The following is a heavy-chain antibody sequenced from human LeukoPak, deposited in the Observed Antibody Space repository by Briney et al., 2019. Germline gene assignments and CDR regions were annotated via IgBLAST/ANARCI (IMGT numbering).Heavy chain of an antibody. J-gene: IGHJ5*02. CDR3: ARRVDTAMGDWFDP. V-gene: IGHV4-59*08. CDR2: IYYSGST. Sequence: SETLSLTCTVSGGSISSYYWSWIRQPPGKGLEWIGYIYYSGSTNYNPSLKSRVTISVDTSKNQFSLKLSSVTAADTAVYYCARRVDTAMGDWFDPWGQGTLVTVSS. D-gene: IGHD5-18*01. CDR1: GGSISSYY.